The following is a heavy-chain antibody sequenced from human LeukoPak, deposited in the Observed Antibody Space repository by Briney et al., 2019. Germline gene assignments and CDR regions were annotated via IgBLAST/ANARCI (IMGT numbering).Heavy chain of an antibody. CDR1: GGSISSGSYY. CDR2: IYTSGST. J-gene: IGHJ6*03. CDR3: ARVIAARPLPGVYYYYMDV. V-gene: IGHV4-61*02. Sequence: SETLSLTCTVSGGSISSGSYYWSWIRQPAGKGLEWIGRIYTSGSTNYNPSLKSRVTISVDTSMNQFSLKLSSVTAADTAVYYCARVIAARPLPGVYYYYMDVWGKGTTVTVSS. D-gene: IGHD6-6*01.